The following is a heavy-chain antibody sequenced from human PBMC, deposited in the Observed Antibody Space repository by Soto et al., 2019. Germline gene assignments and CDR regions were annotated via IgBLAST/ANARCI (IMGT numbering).Heavy chain of an antibody. J-gene: IGHJ6*02. D-gene: IGHD2-2*01. Sequence: QVQLVQSGAEVKKPGSSVKVSCKASGGTFSSYTISWVRQAPGQGLEWMGRIIPILSIANYAQKFQGRVTITADKSTSTAYMELSSLRSEDTAVYYCARGRIVVVPAAKYGMDVWGQGTTVTVSS. CDR1: GGTFSSYT. V-gene: IGHV1-69*02. CDR2: IIPILSIA. CDR3: ARGRIVVVPAAKYGMDV.